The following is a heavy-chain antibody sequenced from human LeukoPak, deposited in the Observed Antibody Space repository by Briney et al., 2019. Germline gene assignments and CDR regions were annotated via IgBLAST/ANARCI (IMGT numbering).Heavy chain of an antibody. CDR3: ARMGGYSGYATH. D-gene: IGHD5-12*01. Sequence: SETLSLTCTVSGGSISTYYWSWIRQPPGKGLEWIGYIHYSGTTNYNPSLKNRVTISLDTSKDQFSLNLSSVTAADTAVYYCARMGGYSGYATHWGQGTLVTVSS. CDR2: IHYSGTT. J-gene: IGHJ4*02. V-gene: IGHV4-59*08. CDR1: GGSISTYY.